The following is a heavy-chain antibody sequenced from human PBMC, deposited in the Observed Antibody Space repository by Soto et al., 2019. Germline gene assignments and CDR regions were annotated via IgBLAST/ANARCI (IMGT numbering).Heavy chain of an antibody. CDR2: IYYSGST. D-gene: IGHD6-6*01. Sequence: PSETLSLTCTVSGGSISDFYWSWIRQPPGKGLEWIGYIYYSGSTNYNPSLKSRVTISVDTSKNQFSLNLRSMSPADTAVYYCARVGGLAARTFDYWGQRTIFTVSP. CDR1: GGSISDFY. CDR3: ARVGGLAARTFDY. J-gene: IGHJ4*02. V-gene: IGHV4-59*01.